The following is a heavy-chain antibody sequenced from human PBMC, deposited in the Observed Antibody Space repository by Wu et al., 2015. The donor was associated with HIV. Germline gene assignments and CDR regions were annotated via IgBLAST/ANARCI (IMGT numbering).Heavy chain of an antibody. CDR1: GYTFSNHY. D-gene: IGHD3-22*01. J-gene: IGHJ4*02. Sequence: QVQLVQSGSEVKKPGASVKVSCGTSGYTFSNHYIHWVRQAPGHGLEWMAWINPINGATIYSENFEGRVTLTRDTSTNTAYMELSSLRSYDTAVYYCARDAPPITTEFDQWGQGTLVSVSS. V-gene: IGHV1-2*02. CDR3: ARDAPPITTEFDQ. CDR2: INPINGAT.